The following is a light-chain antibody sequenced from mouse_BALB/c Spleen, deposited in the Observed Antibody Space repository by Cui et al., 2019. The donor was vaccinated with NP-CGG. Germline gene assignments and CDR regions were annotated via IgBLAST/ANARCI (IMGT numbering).Light chain of an antibody. J-gene: IGLJ1*01. CDR1: TGAVTSSHY. V-gene: IGLV1*01. CDR3: ALWYSNHWV. CDR2: GTN. Sequence: QAVVTQASAITTSPGETVTLTCRSSTGAVTSSHYANWVQEKPDHLFTGLIGGTNNRVPGVPARFSGSLIGDKAALINTGAQTEDEAIYFCALWYSNHWVFGGGTKLTVL.